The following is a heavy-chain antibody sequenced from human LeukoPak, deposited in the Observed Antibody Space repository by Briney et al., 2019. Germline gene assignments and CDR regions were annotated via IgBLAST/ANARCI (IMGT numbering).Heavy chain of an antibody. CDR2: LYSDGNT. D-gene: IGHD1-14*01. CDR3: ARGVEPLAANTLAY. J-gene: IGHJ4*02. V-gene: IGHV3-53*01. Sequence: PGGSLRLSCAASGFTVIPNDMTWLRHAPGKGLEWVSVLYSDGNTKYADSVQGRFTISRDNSKNTLYLEMNSLSPDDTAVYYCARGVEPLAANTLAYWGQGTLVTVSS. CDR1: GFTVIPND.